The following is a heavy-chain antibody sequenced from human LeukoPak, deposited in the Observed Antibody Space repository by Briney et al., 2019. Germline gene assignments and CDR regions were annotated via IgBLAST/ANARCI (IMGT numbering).Heavy chain of an antibody. CDR3: AKGALGMGATFFFDY. V-gene: IGHV3-30*18. CDR1: GFTFSSYG. CDR2: ISYDGSIK. Sequence: GGSLRLSCAASGFTFSSYGMHWVRQAPGKGLEWVAVISYDGSIKYYADSVKGRFTISRDNSKNTLYLQMNSLRAEDTAVYYCAKGALGMGATFFFDYWGQGTLVTVSS. D-gene: IGHD1-26*01. J-gene: IGHJ4*02.